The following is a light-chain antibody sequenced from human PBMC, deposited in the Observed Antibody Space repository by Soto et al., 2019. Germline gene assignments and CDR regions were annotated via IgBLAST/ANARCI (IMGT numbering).Light chain of an antibody. Sequence: QCVRTQPASVSGSPGQSITISCTGTSSDVGGYNYVSWYQQHPGKAPKLMIYDVSNRSSGVSNRFSGSKSGNTASLTISGLQAEDEADYHCSSYTSSSPLYVFGTGTKVTVL. J-gene: IGLJ1*01. CDR1: SSDVGGYNY. CDR2: DVS. V-gene: IGLV2-14*01. CDR3: SSYTSSSPLYV.